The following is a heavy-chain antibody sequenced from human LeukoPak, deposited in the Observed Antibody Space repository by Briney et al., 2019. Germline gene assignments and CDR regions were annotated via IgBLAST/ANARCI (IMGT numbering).Heavy chain of an antibody. CDR3: ARGDYGDYYFDY. D-gene: IGHD4-17*01. Sequence: GGSLRLSCAASGFTFSSYDMHWVRQPTGRGLEWVSATDTAGDTYYPGSVKGRFTISRDNAKHSLFLQINSLRADDTVVYYCARGDYGDYYFDYWGQGTLVIVSS. CDR2: TDTAGDT. CDR1: GFTFSSYD. V-gene: IGHV3-13*01. J-gene: IGHJ4*02.